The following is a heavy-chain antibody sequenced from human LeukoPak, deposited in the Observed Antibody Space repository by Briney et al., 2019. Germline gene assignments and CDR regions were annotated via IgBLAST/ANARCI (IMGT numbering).Heavy chain of an antibody. CDR3: AKDRFYYYDSSGYPGY. CDR1: GFTFSSYA. V-gene: IGHV3-23*01. Sequence: PGGSLRLSCAASGFTFSSYAMSWVRQAPGKGLEWVSAISGSGGSTYYADSVKGRFTIPRDNSKNTLYLQMNSLRAEDTAVYYCAKDRFYYYDSSGYPGYWGQGTLVTVSS. CDR2: ISGSGGST. J-gene: IGHJ4*02. D-gene: IGHD3-22*01.